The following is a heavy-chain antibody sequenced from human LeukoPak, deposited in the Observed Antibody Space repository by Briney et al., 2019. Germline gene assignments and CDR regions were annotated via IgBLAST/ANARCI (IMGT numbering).Heavy chain of an antibody. CDR2: IYYSGNT. J-gene: IGHJ4*02. V-gene: IGHV4-59*01. D-gene: IGHD1-1*01. CDR1: GGSISSYY. Sequence: PSETLSLTCTVSGGSISSYYWNWIRQPPGKGLEWIGNIYYSGNTNYIPSLKSRVTISVDTSKNHFSLKLTSVTAADPAVYFCARIQLLTHFDYWGQGTLVTVSS. CDR3: ARIQLLTHFDY.